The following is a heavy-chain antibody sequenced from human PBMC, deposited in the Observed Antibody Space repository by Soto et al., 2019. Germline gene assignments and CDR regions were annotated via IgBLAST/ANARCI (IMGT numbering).Heavy chain of an antibody. V-gene: IGHV4-61*01. CDR1: GGSVSSGSYY. CDR2: IYYSGSN. Sequence: QVQLQESGPGLVKPSETLSLTCTVSGGSVSSGSYYWSWIRQPPGKGLEWIGYIYYSGSNNYNPSLKSRVTISVDTSNNQFSLKLSSVTAADTAGYYCARDRGGDDPYYYYGMDVWGQGNTVTVSS. D-gene: IGHD5-12*01. CDR3: ARDRGGDDPYYYYGMDV. J-gene: IGHJ6*02.